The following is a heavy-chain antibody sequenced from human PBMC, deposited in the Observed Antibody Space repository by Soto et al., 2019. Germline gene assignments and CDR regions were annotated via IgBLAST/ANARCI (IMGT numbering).Heavy chain of an antibody. CDR3: ASHYDMWSGYLSPVDY. Sequence: QVQLVESGGDLVKRGGSLRLSCAASGYTFSDYYMSWIRQAPGKGLEWISYIDTSSTKIYYADSVKGRFTISSDNAKNSLYREMNSLRDEDTAVYYCASHYDMWSGYLSPVDYWGQGTLVTVSS. D-gene: IGHD3-3*01. CDR2: IDTSSTKI. CDR1: GYTFSDYY. J-gene: IGHJ4*02. V-gene: IGHV3-11*01.